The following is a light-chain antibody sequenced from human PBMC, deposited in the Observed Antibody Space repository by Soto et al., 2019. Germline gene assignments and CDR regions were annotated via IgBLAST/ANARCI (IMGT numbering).Light chain of an antibody. V-gene: IGLV4-60*03. Sequence: QSVLTQSSSASASLGSSVKLTCTLSSGHSSYIIAWHQQQPGKAPRYLMKLEGSGSYNKGSGVPDRFSGSSSGADRYLTISNLQSEDVADYYCETWGVFGGGTKLTVL. CDR2: LEGSGSY. J-gene: IGLJ2*01. CDR1: SGHSSYI. CDR3: ETWGV.